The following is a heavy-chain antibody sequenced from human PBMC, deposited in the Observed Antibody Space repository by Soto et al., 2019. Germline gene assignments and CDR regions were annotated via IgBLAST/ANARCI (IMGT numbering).Heavy chain of an antibody. CDR3: ARGLVQQWLVFFDP. Sequence: SETLSLTCAVYGGSFSGYYWCWIRQPPGKGLEWIGEINHSGSTNYNPSLKIRVTISVDTSKNQFSLKLSSVTAADSVVYYCARGLVQQWLVFFDPWGQGTLVTVSS. CDR2: INHSGST. CDR1: GGSFSGYY. D-gene: IGHD6-19*01. V-gene: IGHV4-34*01. J-gene: IGHJ5*02.